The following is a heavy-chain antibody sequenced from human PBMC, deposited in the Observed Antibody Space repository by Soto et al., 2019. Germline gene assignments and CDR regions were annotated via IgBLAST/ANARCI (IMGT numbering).Heavy chain of an antibody. D-gene: IGHD5-12*01. CDR2: IVPIVDTS. Sequence: QVQLVQSGAEVRQPASSVKVSCKTSGGTFSSYAISWVRQAPGQGLEWMGGIVPIVDTSTYAQKFQGRVTSTEGESTSTVYMELSSLRSDDTAVYYCVRVVAIPGYPDNWGQGTLVTVSS. CDR3: VRVVAIPGYPDN. J-gene: IGHJ4*02. V-gene: IGHV1-69*12. CDR1: GGTFSSYA.